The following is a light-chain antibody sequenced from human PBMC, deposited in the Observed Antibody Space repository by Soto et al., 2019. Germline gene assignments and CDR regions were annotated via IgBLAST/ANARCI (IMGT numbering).Light chain of an antibody. V-gene: IGLV1-40*01. J-gene: IGLJ3*02. CDR1: SSNIGAGYD. CDR2: GNS. Sequence: QSVLTQPPSVSGAPGQRVTISCTGSSSNIGAGYDVHWYQQLPGTAPKLLIYGNSNRPSGVPDRFSGSKSGTSASLAITGLQAEDVADYYCQSYDSSRWVFGGGTQLTVL. CDR3: QSYDSSRWV.